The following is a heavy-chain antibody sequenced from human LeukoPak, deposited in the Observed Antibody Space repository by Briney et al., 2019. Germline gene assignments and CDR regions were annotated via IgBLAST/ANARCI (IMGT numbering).Heavy chain of an antibody. CDR2: IYHTGST. CDR3: ASRKLGNDY. D-gene: IGHD7-27*01. J-gene: IGHJ4*02. Sequence: SETLSLTCTISGGSVSDYYWSWIRQSPGKGLEWIGYIYHTGSTSYSPSLKSRVTISADTSQNQFSLRLSSVTAADTAVYYCASRKLGNDYWGQGTLVTVSS. CDR1: GGSVSDYY. V-gene: IGHV4-59*02.